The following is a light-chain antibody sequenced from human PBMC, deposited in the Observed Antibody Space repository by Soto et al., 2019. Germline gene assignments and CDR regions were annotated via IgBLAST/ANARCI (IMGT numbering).Light chain of an antibody. CDR2: GAS. V-gene: IGKV3-20*01. CDR1: QSFTRSY. Sequence: EIVLTQSPGTLSLSPGERATLSCRASQSFTRSYLAWYQQKPGQAPRLLIYGASSRATGVPDRFSGSESGTNFILTISRLEPEDFAVYYCQHYGRSTITFGQGTRLEIK. CDR3: QHYGRSTIT. J-gene: IGKJ5*01.